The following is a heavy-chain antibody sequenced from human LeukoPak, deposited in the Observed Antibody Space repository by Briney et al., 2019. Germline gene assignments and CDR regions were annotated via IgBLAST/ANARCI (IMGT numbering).Heavy chain of an antibody. CDR3: ARLGVVGATRAYFDY. CDR2: IYPGDSDT. J-gene: IGHJ4*02. D-gene: IGHD1-26*01. Sequence: GESLKISCKGSGYSFTSYWIGWVRQMPGKGLEWMGIIYPGDSDTRYGPSFQGQVTISADKSIRTAYLQWSSLKASDTAMYYCARLGVVGATRAYFDYWGQGTLVTVSS. CDR1: GYSFTSYW. V-gene: IGHV5-51*03.